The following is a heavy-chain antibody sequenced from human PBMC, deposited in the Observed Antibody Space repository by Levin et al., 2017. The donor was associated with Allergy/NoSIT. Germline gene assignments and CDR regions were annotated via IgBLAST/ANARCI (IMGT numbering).Heavy chain of an antibody. D-gene: IGHD7-27*01. J-gene: IGHJ4*02. CDR3: AREAGNWGRYFDS. CDR1: GFTFSSYA. Sequence: QTGGSLRLSCAPSGFTFSSYAMSWVRQAPGKGLEWVSGISGSGVSTLYVDSVKGRFTISRDNSKNTLNLQLNSLRAEDTAVYYCAREAGNWGRYFDSWGQGTLVSVSS. V-gene: IGHV3-23*01. CDR2: ISGSGVST.